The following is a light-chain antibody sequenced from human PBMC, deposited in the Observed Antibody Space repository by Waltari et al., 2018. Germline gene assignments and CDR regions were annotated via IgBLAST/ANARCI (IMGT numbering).Light chain of an antibody. Sequence: TVVTQSPATLSVSPGERATLPCRTRQTIGLSLAWYQQKPGQAPRLLIYHASTRATGIPARFSGSGSESEFTLTISSLQSEDVALYYCQQYNNWPPGTFGQGTRVEI. CDR3: QQYNNWPPGT. J-gene: IGKJ1*01. CDR2: HAS. V-gene: IGKV3-15*01. CDR1: QTIGLS.